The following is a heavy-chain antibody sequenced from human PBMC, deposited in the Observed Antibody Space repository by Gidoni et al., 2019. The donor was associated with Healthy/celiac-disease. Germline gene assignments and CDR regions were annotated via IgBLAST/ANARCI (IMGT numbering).Heavy chain of an antibody. Sequence: QVQLQQWGAGLLKPSETLSLTCAVYGGSFSGYYWSWIRQPPGKGLEWIGEINHSGSTNYNPSLKSRVTISVDTSKNQFSLKLRSVTAADTALYYCARGTGAAAGVNWFDPWGQGTLVTVSS. CDR1: GGSFSGYY. V-gene: IGHV4-34*01. J-gene: IGHJ5*02. CDR2: INHSGST. CDR3: ARGTGAAAGVNWFDP. D-gene: IGHD6-13*01.